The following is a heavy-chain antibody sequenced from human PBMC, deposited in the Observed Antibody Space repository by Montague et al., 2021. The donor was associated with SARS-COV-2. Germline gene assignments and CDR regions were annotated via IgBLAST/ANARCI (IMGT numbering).Heavy chain of an antibody. J-gene: IGHJ3*02. CDR3: ARRGRKLLPVATTIGGFDI. CDR2: IYDSGST. V-gene: IGHV4-39*02. D-gene: IGHD5-12*01. CDR1: GGSISSSNYY. Sequence: SETLSLTCTVSGGSISSSNYYWDWIREPPGKGLEWIGSIYDSGSTYYXSCLKSRVTISVDTSKNHFSLKLSSVTAADTAVYYCARRGRKLLPVATTIGGFDIWGQGTMVTVSS.